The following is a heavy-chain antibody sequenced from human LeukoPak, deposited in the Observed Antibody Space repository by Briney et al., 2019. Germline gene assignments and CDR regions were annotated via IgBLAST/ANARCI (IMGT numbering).Heavy chain of an antibody. D-gene: IGHD4-23*01. CDR1: GGSISSYY. CDR2: IYYSGST. CDR3: ARHATVVNYYFDY. J-gene: IGHJ4*02. V-gene: IGHV4-59*08. Sequence: SETLSLTCTVSGGSISSYYWSWIRQPPGKGLEWIGYIYYSGSTNYNPSLKSRVTISVDTSKNQFSLKLSSVTAADTAVYYCARHATVVNYYFDYWGQGTLVTVS.